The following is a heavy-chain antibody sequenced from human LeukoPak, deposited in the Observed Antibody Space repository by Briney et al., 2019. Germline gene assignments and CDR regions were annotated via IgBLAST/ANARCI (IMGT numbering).Heavy chain of an antibody. CDR3: ARHYRGLDY. Sequence: PSETLSLTCTVSGASVNSDSYYWSWIRQPPGKGLEWVGHIYNSGSTNYNPSLKSRVTMSVDTSKNHFSVKLSSVTAADTAVYYCARHYRGLDYWGQGTLATVSS. CDR1: GASVNSDSYY. CDR2: IYNSGST. V-gene: IGHV4-61*03. D-gene: IGHD4-23*01. J-gene: IGHJ4*02.